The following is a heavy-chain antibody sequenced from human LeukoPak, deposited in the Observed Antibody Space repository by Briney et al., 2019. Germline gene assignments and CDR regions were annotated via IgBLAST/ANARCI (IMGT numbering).Heavy chain of an antibody. D-gene: IGHD3-22*01. Sequence: GGSLRLSCAASGFTFSSYAMHWVRQAPGKGLEWVAVISYDGSNKYYADSVKGRFTISRDNSKNTLYLQMNSLRAEDTAVYYCAKISGKNYYYDSSGYYYGGDDHWGQGTLVTVSS. CDR3: AKISGKNYYYDSSGYYYGGDDH. V-gene: IGHV3-30-3*02. CDR1: GFTFSSYA. CDR2: ISYDGSNK. J-gene: IGHJ5*02.